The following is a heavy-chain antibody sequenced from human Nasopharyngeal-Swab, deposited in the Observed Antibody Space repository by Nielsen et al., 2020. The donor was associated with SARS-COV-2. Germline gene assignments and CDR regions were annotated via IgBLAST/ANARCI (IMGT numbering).Heavy chain of an antibody. D-gene: IGHD3-10*01. J-gene: IGHJ6*03. CDR2: IYYSGST. V-gene: IGHV4-59*12. CDR3: ARGQAYYYGSGSRYYYYYYYMDV. Sequence: WIRQPPGKGLEWIGYIYYSGSTNYNPSLKSRVTISVDTSKNQFSLKLSSVTAADTAVYYCARGQAYYYGSGSRYYYYYYYMDVWGKGTTVTVSS.